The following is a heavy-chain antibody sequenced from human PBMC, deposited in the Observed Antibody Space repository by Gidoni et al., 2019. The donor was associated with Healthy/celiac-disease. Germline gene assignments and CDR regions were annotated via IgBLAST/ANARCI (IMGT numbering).Heavy chain of an antibody. CDR3: AKDRPKKRRSGSDY. V-gene: IGHV3-30*18. Sequence: QVRLVESGGGVVQPGRYLRLSCAASGFTFSSYGMHWVRQAPGKGLEWVAVISYDGSNKYYADSVKGRFTISRDNSKNTLYLQMNSLRAEDTAVYYCAKDRPKKRRSGSDYWGQGTLVTVSS. J-gene: IGHJ4*02. D-gene: IGHD3-3*01. CDR1: GFTFSSYG. CDR2: ISYDGSNK.